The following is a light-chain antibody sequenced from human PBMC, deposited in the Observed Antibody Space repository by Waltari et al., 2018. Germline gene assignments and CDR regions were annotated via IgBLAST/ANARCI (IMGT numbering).Light chain of an antibody. CDR1: SSDVGGYNY. CDR3: SSYAGSNNPYV. V-gene: IGLV2-8*01. J-gene: IGLJ1*01. Sequence: QSALTQPPSASGSPAQSVTISCTGTSSDVGGYNYVPWYQQHPGKAPKLMIYEVSKRPSGVPDRVSGSKSGNTASLTVSGLQAEDEAEYYCSSYAGSNNPYVFGTGTKVTVL. CDR2: EVS.